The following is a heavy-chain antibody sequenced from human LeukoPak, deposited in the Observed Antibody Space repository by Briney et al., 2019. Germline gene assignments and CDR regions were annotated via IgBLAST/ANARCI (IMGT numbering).Heavy chain of an antibody. CDR2: INAGNGNT. Sequence: ASVKVSCKASGYTFTSYGISWVRQAPGQGLEWMGWINAGNGNTKYSQEFQGRVTITRDTSASTAYMELSSLRSEDMAVYYCAREFYGGTERDAFDIWGQGTMVTVSS. CDR3: AREFYGGTERDAFDI. V-gene: IGHV1-3*03. CDR1: GYTFTSYG. J-gene: IGHJ3*02. D-gene: IGHD4-23*01.